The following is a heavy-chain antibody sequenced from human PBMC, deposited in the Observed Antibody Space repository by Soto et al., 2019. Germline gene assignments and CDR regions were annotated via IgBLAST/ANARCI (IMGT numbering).Heavy chain of an antibody. CDR3: ARANGYSSGWGYFQH. V-gene: IGHV4-59*01. CDR1: GGSISTYY. D-gene: IGHD6-19*01. J-gene: IGHJ1*01. CDR2: IYYSGST. Sequence: QVQLQESGPGLVKPSETLSLTCTVSGGSISTYYWSWIRQPPGKGLEWIGYIYYSGSTNYNPSLKSRVTVSVDTSKNQFSLNLSSVTAADTAVYYCARANGYSSGWGYFQHWGQGTLVTVSS.